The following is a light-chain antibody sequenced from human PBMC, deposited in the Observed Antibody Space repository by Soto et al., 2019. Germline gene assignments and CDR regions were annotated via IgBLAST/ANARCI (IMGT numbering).Light chain of an antibody. CDR3: QQYNSYSQT. V-gene: IGKV1-5*01. J-gene: IGKJ1*01. CDR2: AAS. CDR1: QSISTY. Sequence: DIQMTQSPSSLSASVGDRVTITCRASQSISTYLNWYQQKPGKAPKLLMHAASSLDRGVPSRFSGSGSGTEFTLTISSLQPEDFATYYCQQYNSYSQTFGQGTKVDIK.